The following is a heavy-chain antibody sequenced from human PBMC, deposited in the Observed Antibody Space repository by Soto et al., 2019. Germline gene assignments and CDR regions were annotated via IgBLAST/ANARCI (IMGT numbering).Heavy chain of an antibody. CDR2: XXPXXSXT. CDR1: GYSFSRYW. J-gene: IGHJ4*02. V-gene: IGHV5-51*01. D-gene: IGHD3-22*01. CDR3: ARDTFSGDSSGPHY. Sequence: GESLKISCKGSGYSFSRYWIAWVRQTPGKGLEWXGLXXPXXSXTXXXPXXXGQVTISADKSITTAYLQWSSLKASDTAIYYCARDTFSGDSSGPHYWGQGTLVTVSS.